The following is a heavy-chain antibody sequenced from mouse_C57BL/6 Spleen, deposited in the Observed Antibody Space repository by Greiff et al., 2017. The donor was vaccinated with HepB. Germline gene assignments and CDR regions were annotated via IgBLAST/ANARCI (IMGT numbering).Heavy chain of an antibody. Sequence: QVQLKESGAELVKPGASVKLSCKASGYTFTSYWMHWVKQRPGQGLEWIGMIHPNSGSTNYNEKFKSKATLTVDKSSSTAYMQLSSLTSEDSAVYYCARRSDDGYYREFAYWGQGTLVTVSA. CDR2: IHPNSGST. D-gene: IGHD2-3*01. CDR3: ARRSDDGYYREFAY. V-gene: IGHV1-64*01. CDR1: GYTFTSYW. J-gene: IGHJ3*01.